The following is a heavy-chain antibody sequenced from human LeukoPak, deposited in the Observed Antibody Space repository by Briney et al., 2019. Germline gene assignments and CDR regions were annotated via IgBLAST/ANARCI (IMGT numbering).Heavy chain of an antibody. V-gene: IGHV5-51*01. CDR2: IYPGDSDT. Sequence: GESLKISCKGSGYSFTSYWIGWVRQMPGKGLEWMGIIYPGDSDTRYSPSFQGQFTISADKSISTAYLQWSSLKASDTAMYYCARQRDIVLMPLGPLDYWGQGTLVTVSS. CDR3: ARQRDIVLMPLGPLDY. CDR1: GYSFTSYW. D-gene: IGHD2-8*01. J-gene: IGHJ4*02.